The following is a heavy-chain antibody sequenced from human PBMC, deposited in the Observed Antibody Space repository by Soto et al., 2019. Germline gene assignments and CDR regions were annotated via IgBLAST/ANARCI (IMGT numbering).Heavy chain of an antibody. V-gene: IGHV4-59*01. CDR3: ARLGVAGPDY. CDR1: GGSISSYY. Sequence: ETLSLTCTVSGGSISSYYWSWIRQPPGKGLEWIGYIYYSGSTNYNPSLKSRVTISVDTSKNQFSLKLSSVTAADTAMYYCARLGVAGPDYWGQGTLVTVSS. J-gene: IGHJ4*02. CDR2: IYYSGST. D-gene: IGHD6-19*01.